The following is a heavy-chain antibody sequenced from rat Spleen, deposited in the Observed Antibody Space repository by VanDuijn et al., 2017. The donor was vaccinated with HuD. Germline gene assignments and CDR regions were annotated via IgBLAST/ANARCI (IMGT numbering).Heavy chain of an antibody. D-gene: IGHD1-1*01. Sequence: EVQLVESGGGLVQPGGSLKLSCVASGFTFNNYWMTWIRQAPGKGLEWVASISYDGSTTYYRDSVKGRFTISRDNAKSTLYLQMDSLRSEDTATYYCARHEDYSGLDYWGQGVMVTVSS. CDR2: ISYDGSTT. V-gene: IGHV5-31*01. CDR1: GFTFNNYW. J-gene: IGHJ2*01. CDR3: ARHEDYSGLDY.